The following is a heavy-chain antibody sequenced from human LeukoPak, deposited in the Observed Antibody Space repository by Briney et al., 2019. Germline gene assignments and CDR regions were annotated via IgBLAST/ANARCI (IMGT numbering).Heavy chain of an antibody. CDR2: IKHDGGES. CDR1: GFTFSTYW. D-gene: IGHD1-26*01. J-gene: IGHJ4*02. CDR3: AKDLKNDGKWEIDY. V-gene: IGHV3-7*03. Sequence: GGSLRLSCVASGFTFSTYWMRWVRQAPGKGLESVANIKHDGGESYYVDSVKGRFSISRDNAKNSLFLQMNSLRVEDTAIYYCAKDLKNDGKWEIDYWGQGTLVTVSS.